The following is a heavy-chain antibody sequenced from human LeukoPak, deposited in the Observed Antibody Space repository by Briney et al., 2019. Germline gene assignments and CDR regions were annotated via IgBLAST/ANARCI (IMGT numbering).Heavy chain of an antibody. Sequence: GGSLRLSCTASGFTFSSYAMNWVRQAPGKGLEWVSGIGAGGTFTYYADSVKGRFTIFRDNSRNTLYLQMNSLRVDDTAVYYCAKDLDYTTYEYYLDYWGQGTLVTVSS. CDR2: IGAGGTFT. V-gene: IGHV3-23*01. D-gene: IGHD4-11*01. CDR3: AKDLDYTTYEYYLDY. CDR1: GFTFSSYA. J-gene: IGHJ4*02.